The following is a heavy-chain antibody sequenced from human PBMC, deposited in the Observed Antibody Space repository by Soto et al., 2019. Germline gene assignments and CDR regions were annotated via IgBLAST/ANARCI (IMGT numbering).Heavy chain of an antibody. Sequence: SVKISCXASGVTFSSYASCLVRQAPGQGLEWVGGIIPIFGTANYAQKFQGRVTITSDESTSTAYMELSSLRSEDKAVYYCARSGRMVYAIEQGWIPYYFEYWGQGTLVTV. CDR1: GVTFSSYA. J-gene: IGHJ4*02. CDR3: ARSGRMVYAIEQGWIPYYFEY. CDR2: IIPIFGTA. V-gene: IGHV1-69*13. D-gene: IGHD2-8*01.